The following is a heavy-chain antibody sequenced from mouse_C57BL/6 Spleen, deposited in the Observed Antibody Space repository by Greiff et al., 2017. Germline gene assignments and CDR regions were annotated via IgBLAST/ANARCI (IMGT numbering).Heavy chain of an antibody. D-gene: IGHD4-1*01. J-gene: IGHJ3*01. V-gene: IGHV2-3*01. CDR1: GFSLTSYG. Sequence: QVQLKQSGPGLVAPSQSLSITCTVSGFSLTSYGVSWVRQPPGTGLEWLGVIWGDGSTNYHSAPISRLSISKDNSKRQVCLKRNRLQTDDTATYDWAKGKRGRRGVAYWGQGTLVTVSA. CDR3: AKGKRGRRGVAY. CDR2: IWGDGST.